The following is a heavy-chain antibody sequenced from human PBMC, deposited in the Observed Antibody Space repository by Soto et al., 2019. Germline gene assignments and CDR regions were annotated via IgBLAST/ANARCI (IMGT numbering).Heavy chain of an antibody. CDR1: GGSISSGNYY. J-gene: IGHJ5*02. V-gene: IGHV4-30-4*01. CDR2: IYSTGSS. CDR3: ARDGIQLWLSWLDRFDP. D-gene: IGHD5-18*01. Sequence: SETLSLTCTVSGGSISSGNYYWSWIRQSPGKGLEWIGYIYSTGSSYYHPSLRSRVSMSVDTSKNQFSLNLSSVTAADTAVYFWARDGIQLWLSWLDRFDPWGQGALGTVSA.